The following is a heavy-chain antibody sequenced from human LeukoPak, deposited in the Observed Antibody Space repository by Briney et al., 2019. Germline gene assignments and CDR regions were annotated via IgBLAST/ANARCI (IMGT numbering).Heavy chain of an antibody. Sequence: SETVSLTCRVSGGSISSSSYYWGWIRQPPGKGLEWIGSIYYSGSTYYNPSLKSRVTISVDTSKNQFSLKLSSVTAADTAVYYCARRGTVTTERFDYWGQGTLVTVSS. V-gene: IGHV4-39*01. CDR2: IYYSGST. D-gene: IGHD4-11*01. J-gene: IGHJ4*02. CDR3: ARRGTVTTERFDY. CDR1: GGSISSSSYY.